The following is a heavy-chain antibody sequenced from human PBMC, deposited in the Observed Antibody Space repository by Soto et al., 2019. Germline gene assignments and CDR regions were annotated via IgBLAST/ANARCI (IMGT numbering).Heavy chain of an antibody. V-gene: IGHV4-34*01. CDR3: VRQQLAFDY. Sequence: PSETLSLTCAVYCGSFSGYYWSWIRQPPGKGLEWIGEINHSGSTNYNPSLKSRATISVDTSKNQFSLKLSSVTAADTAVYYCVRQQLAFDYWGQGTLVTVSS. CDR2: INHSGST. D-gene: IGHD6-13*01. J-gene: IGHJ4*02. CDR1: CGSFSGYY.